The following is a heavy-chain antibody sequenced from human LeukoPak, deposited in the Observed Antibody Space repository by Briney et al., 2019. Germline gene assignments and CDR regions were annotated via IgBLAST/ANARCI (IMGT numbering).Heavy chain of an antibody. Sequence: GGSLRLSCAASGFTFSSYWMSWVRQAPGKGLEWVANIKQDGSEKYYVDSVKGRFTISRDNAKNSLYLQMNSLRAEDTAVYYCAKGDNDYSNYVVWYWGQGTLVTVSS. V-gene: IGHV3-7*01. CDR1: GFTFSSYW. J-gene: IGHJ4*02. CDR2: IKQDGSEK. D-gene: IGHD4-11*01. CDR3: AKGDNDYSNYVVWY.